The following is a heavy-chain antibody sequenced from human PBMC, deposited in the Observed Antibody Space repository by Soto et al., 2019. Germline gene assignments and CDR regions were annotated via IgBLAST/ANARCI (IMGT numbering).Heavy chain of an antibody. CDR3: ARDKITGLFED. Sequence: PSETLSLTCTVSGGSISSSSYYWGWIRQPPGKGLEWIGSIYYSGSTNYNPSLRSRVTISVDTSKNQFSLKLTSVTAADTAVYYCARDKITGLFEDWGQGTLVTVSS. D-gene: IGHD2-8*02. CDR1: GGSISSSSYY. J-gene: IGHJ4*02. CDR2: IYYSGST. V-gene: IGHV4-39*02.